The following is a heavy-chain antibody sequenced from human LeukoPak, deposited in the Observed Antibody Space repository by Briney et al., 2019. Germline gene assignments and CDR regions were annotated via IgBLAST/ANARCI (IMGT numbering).Heavy chain of an antibody. J-gene: IGHJ5*02. CDR3: AHRLLKYRVTTPGAPWFDP. CDR1: GFSLSASGEG. V-gene: IGHV2-5*02. CDR2: IYWDDDK. D-gene: IGHD1/OR15-1a*01. Sequence: SGPTLVKPTQTLTLTFTFSGFSLSASGEGVGGIRQPPGKDLEWLALIYWDDDKRYSPSLKTRLSIIKDTTKNQVVLTMTNMEPVDSGAYYCAHRLLKYRVTTPGAPWFDPWGQGTQVTVSS.